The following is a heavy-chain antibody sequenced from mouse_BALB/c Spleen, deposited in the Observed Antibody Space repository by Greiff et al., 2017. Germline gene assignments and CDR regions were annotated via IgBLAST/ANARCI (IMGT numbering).Heavy chain of an antibody. CDR1: GFSLTSYG. V-gene: IGHV2-9*02. J-gene: IGHJ4*01. Sequence: VQLQQSGPGLVAPSQSLSITCTVSGFSLTSYGVHWVRQPPGKGLEWLGVIWAGGSTNYNSALKSRLSISKDNSKSQVFLKMNSLQTDDTAMYYCARSDGYHAMDYWGQGTSVTVSS. D-gene: IGHD2-3*01. CDR2: IWAGGST. CDR3: ARSDGYHAMDY.